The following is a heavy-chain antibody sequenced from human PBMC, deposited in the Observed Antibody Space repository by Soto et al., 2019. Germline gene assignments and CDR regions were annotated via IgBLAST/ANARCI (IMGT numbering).Heavy chain of an antibody. V-gene: IGHV1-69*02. D-gene: IGHD4-17*01. Sequence: QVNLVQSGAEVRKPGSSVKVSCKTSGATLNNYIIGWVRQAPGQGLEWMGRIIPILGIPNYSRRFQDRLTVTADRSTSTLYMELSSRRSDDTAIYFCARGGVVDYGDYNTWGQGTLVTVSS. CDR3: ARGGVVDYGDYNT. J-gene: IGHJ5*02. CDR2: IIPILGIP. CDR1: GATLNNYI.